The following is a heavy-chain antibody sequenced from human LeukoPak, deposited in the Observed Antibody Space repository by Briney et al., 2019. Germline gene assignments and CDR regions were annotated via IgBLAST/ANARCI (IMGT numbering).Heavy chain of an antibody. CDR2: IYHSGST. Sequence: SETLSLTCAVSGGSISSGGYSWSWIRQPPGKGLEWIGYIYHSGSTYYNPSLKSRVTISVDRSKNQFSLKLSSVTAADTAVYYCARGRQSDFWNGYSTVVWFDPWGQGTLVTVSS. V-gene: IGHV4-30-2*01. CDR3: ARGRQSDFWNGYSTVVWFDP. CDR1: GGSISSGGYS. D-gene: IGHD3-3*01. J-gene: IGHJ5*02.